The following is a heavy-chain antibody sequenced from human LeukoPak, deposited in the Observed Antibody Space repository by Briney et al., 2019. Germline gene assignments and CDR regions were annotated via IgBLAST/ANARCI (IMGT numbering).Heavy chain of an antibody. V-gene: IGHV3-33*01. D-gene: IGHD2-15*01. CDR1: GFTFSSYG. Sequence: GRSLRLSCAASGFTFSSYGMHWVRQAPGKGLEWVAVIWYDGGNKYYADSVKGRFTISRDDSKNTLYLQMNSLRAEDTAVYYCARGRTYCSGGSCYPYYFDYWGQGTLVTVSS. CDR2: IWYDGGNK. CDR3: ARGRTYCSGGSCYPYYFDY. J-gene: IGHJ4*02.